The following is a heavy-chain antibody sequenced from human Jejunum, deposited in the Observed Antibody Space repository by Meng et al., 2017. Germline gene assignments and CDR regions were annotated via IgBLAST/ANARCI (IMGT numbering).Heavy chain of an antibody. CDR3: ARDLLGPAIAASGYFDP. V-gene: IGHV4-4*02. D-gene: IGHD5-12*01. CDR2: IYHTGST. Sequence: VQLPGAGPGLVKPSGTLSLTCAVSGGSISDSNWWSWVRQPPGKGLEWIGEIYHTGSTNYNPSLKSRVTMSLDKSKNQFFLDLTSVTAADTAVYYCARDLLGPAIAASGYFDPWGQGTLVTVSS. CDR1: GGSISDSNW. J-gene: IGHJ5*02.